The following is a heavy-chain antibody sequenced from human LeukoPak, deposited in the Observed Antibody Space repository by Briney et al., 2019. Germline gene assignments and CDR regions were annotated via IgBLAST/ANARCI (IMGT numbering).Heavy chain of an antibody. CDR2: INPNSGGT. CDR1: GYTLTGYY. J-gene: IGHJ5*02. CDR3: ARGENSGYDYVWFDP. Sequence: GASVKVSCKASGYTLTGYYMRWVRQAPGQGLEWMGWINPNSGGTNYAQKFQGRVTMTRDTSISTAYMELSRLRSDDTAVYYCARGENSGYDYVWFDPWGQGTLVTVSS. V-gene: IGHV1-2*02. D-gene: IGHD5-12*01.